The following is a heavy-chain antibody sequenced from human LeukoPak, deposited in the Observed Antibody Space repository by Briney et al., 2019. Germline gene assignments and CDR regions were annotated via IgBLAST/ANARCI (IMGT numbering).Heavy chain of an antibody. CDR1: GFTFSSYW. J-gene: IGHJ4*01. D-gene: IGHD3-9*01. V-gene: IGHV3-7*01. CDR2: IKKVGSEK. CDR3: ARGLVTTYYFDY. Sequence: AEAVRPTGAAYGFTFSSYWTSCDRQAPGKGLEWVANIKKVGSEKSYVDSVKGRFTISRDNDQNSLYLQMNRLRAEDTAVYYCARGLVTTYYFDYWGQGTLVTVSS.